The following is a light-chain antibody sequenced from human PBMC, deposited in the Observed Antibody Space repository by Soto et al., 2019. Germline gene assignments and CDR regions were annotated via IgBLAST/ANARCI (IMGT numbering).Light chain of an antibody. V-gene: IGKV3-20*01. CDR2: GAS. Sequence: EIVLTQSPGTLSLPPGERAALSCRASQTLDTDYLTWYQHKPGQAPRPLIFGASSRATGIPDRFSGSGSGTEFTLTISRLEPEDSAVYYCQQFDGSPYTFGQGTKLEIK. J-gene: IGKJ2*01. CDR1: QTLDTDY. CDR3: QQFDGSPYT.